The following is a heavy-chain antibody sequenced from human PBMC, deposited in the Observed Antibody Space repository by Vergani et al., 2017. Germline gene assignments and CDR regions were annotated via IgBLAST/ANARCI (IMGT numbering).Heavy chain of an antibody. CDR3: ASAWGDSSGWYRALFPVDGGFDY. J-gene: IGHJ4*02. CDR1: GFTFSSYW. CDR2: IKQDGSEK. V-gene: IGHV3-7*03. D-gene: IGHD6-19*01. Sequence: EVQLVESGGGLVQPGGSLRLSCAASGFTFSSYWMSWVRQAPGKGLEWVANIKQDGSEKYYVGSVKGRFTISRDNAKNSLYLQMNSLRAEDTAVYYCASAWGDSSGWYRALFPVDGGFDYWGQGTLVTVSS.